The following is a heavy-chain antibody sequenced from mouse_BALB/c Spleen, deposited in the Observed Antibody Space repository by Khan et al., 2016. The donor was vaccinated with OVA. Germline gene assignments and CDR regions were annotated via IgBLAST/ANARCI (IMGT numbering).Heavy chain of an antibody. CDR2: INTNTGEP. V-gene: IGHV9-3*02. CDR3: ARSRWLLPAMDY. Sequence: QIQLVQSGPELKKPGETVKISCKASGYTFTNYGMNWVKQAPGKVLKWMGWINTNTGEPTYAEDFKGRFAFSLETSASTAYLQINNLKNEDTATDFCARSRWLLPAMDYWGQGTSVTVSS. J-gene: IGHJ4*01. D-gene: IGHD2-3*01. CDR1: GYTFTNYG.